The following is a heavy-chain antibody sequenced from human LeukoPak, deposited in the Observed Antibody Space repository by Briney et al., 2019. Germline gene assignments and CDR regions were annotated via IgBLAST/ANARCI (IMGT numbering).Heavy chain of an antibody. CDR2: IWFDGSVK. Sequence: HAGGSLRLSCAASGFTFNTHGMHWVRQAPGKGLERVAAIWFDGSVKHYSDAVKGRFTISRDNSLNTLYLQMNSLRVEDTAIYYCAKDTAVQFLEPAFWGQGTLVTVSS. J-gene: IGHJ4*02. CDR1: GFTFNTHG. V-gene: IGHV3-33*06. CDR3: AKDTAVQFLEPAF. D-gene: IGHD3-3*01.